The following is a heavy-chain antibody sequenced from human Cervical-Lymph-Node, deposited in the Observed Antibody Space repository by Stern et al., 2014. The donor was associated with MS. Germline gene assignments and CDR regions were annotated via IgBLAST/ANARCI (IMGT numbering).Heavy chain of an antibody. CDR1: GFSLSTSGVG. V-gene: IGHV2-5*02. J-gene: IGHJ4*02. CDR3: AHSPPDILTGSTREEFDY. CDR2: IYWDDDK. D-gene: IGHD3-9*01. Sequence: QITLKESGPTLVKPTQTLTLTCTFSGFSLSTSGVGVGWIRQPPGKALEWLALIYWDDDKRYSPSLKSRLTITKDTSKNQVVLTLTNMDPVDTATYYCAHSPPDILTGSTREEFDYWGQGTLVSVSS.